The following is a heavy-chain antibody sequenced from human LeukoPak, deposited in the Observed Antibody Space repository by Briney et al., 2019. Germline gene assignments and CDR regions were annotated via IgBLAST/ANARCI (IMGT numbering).Heavy chain of an antibody. J-gene: IGHJ4*02. D-gene: IGHD3-3*01. Sequence: PGGSLRLSCAASGFTFSSYGMHWVRQAPGKGLEWVALIRYDGSNKYYADSVKGRFTISRDNSKNTLYLQMNSLRAEDTAVYYCAKGAGYYDFWSGYHIDYWGQGTLVTVSS. CDR2: IRYDGSNK. V-gene: IGHV3-30*02. CDR3: AKGAGYYDFWSGYHIDY. CDR1: GFTFSSYG.